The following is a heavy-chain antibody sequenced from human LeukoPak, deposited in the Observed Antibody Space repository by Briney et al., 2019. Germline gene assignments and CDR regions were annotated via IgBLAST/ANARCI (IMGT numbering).Heavy chain of an antibody. CDR2: IYYSGTT. Sequence: SETLSLTCTVSGGSISSYYWSWIRQPPGKGLEWIGSIYYSGTTYYNASLKSRVTISVDTSKNLFSLKLSSVTAADTAVYYCATTAPLVVPGGGVYYGVDVWGQGTTVTVSS. CDR1: GGSISSYY. J-gene: IGHJ6*02. D-gene: IGHD3-22*01. CDR3: ATTAPLVVPGGGVYYGVDV. V-gene: IGHV4-59*05.